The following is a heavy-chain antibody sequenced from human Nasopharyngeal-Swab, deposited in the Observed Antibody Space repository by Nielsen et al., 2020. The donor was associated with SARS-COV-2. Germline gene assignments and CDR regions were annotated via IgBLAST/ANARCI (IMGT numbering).Heavy chain of an antibody. CDR1: GFTFSSYA. V-gene: IGHV3-30*04. CDR3: AKGGLLWDAFDI. J-gene: IGHJ3*02. CDR2: ISYDGSNK. D-gene: IGHD1-26*01. Sequence: GGSLRLSCAASGFTFSSYAMHWVRQAPGKGLEWVAVISYDGSNKYYADSVKGRFTISRDNSKNTLYLRMNSLRAEDTAVYYCAKGGLLWDAFDIWGQGTMVTVSS.